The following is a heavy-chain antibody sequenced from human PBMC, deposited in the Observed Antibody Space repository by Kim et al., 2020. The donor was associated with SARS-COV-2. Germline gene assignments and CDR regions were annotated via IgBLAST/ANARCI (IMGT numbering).Heavy chain of an antibody. CDR1: GFTFTKVW. J-gene: IGHJ4*02. CDR3: TTDYERIGGLCDGETCYPASL. CDR2: IRSKPDGGTA. Sequence: GGSLRLSCAASGFTFTKVWLSWVRQAPGKGLEWVGRIRSKPDGGTADYAAPGKGRFTISRDDSKNTLYLQMNGLRAEDTAFYHCTTDYERIGGLCDGETCYPASLWGQGTLVTVSS. V-gene: IGHV3-15*01. D-gene: IGHD2-21*01.